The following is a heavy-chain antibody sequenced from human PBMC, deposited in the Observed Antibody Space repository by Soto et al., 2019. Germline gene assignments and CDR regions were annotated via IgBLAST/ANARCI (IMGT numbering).Heavy chain of an antibody. V-gene: IGHV4-34*01. CDR1: GGSFSGYY. Sequence: QVQLQQWGAGLLKPSETLSLTCAVYGGSFSGYYWSWIRQPPGKGLEWIGEINHSGSTNYNPSRKSRVTISVDTSKNRFSLKLSSVTAADTAVYYCASDHVWFGEGNWFDPWGQGTLVTVSS. CDR3: ASDHVWFGEGNWFDP. CDR2: INHSGST. J-gene: IGHJ5*02. D-gene: IGHD3-10*01.